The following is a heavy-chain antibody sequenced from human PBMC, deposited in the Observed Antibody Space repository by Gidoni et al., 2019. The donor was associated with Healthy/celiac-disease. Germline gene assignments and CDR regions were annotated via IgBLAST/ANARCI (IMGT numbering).Heavy chain of an antibody. V-gene: IGHV1-69*01. CDR2: IIPIFGTA. CDR3: ARDGREGLASNWFDP. CDR1: GCTFSSYA. Sequence: QVQLVQSGAEVKKPGSSVKVSCKASGCTFSSYAIAWVRQAPGKGLEWLGGIIPIFGTANYAQKFQGRVTITADESTSTAYMELSSLRSEDTAVYYCARDGREGLASNWFDPWGQGTLVTVSS. D-gene: IGHD1-26*01. J-gene: IGHJ5*02.